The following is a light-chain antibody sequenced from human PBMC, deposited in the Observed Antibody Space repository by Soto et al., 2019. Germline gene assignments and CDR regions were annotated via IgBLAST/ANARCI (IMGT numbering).Light chain of an antibody. CDR2: EVS. J-gene: IGLJ1*01. CDR3: SSYRSIGSLV. Sequence: QSALTQPASVSGSPGQSITISCTGTSSDVGGYNSVSWYQQHPGKAPKVMIYEVSNRPSGVSNRCSGSPSGTTASLTISGLQAEDEADYYCSSYRSIGSLVFGNGTKVTVL. CDR1: SSDVGGYNS. V-gene: IGLV2-14*01.